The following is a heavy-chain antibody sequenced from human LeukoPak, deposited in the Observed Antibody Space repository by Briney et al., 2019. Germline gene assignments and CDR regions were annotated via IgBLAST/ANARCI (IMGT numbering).Heavy chain of an antibody. V-gene: IGHV3-23*01. CDR3: AKEGSGWYIDY. CDR1: GFTFSKYA. J-gene: IGHJ4*02. CDR2: VNDRGTGT. D-gene: IGHD6-19*01. Sequence: GGSLRLSCAASGFTFSKYAMSWVRQAPGKGLEWVSTVNDRGTGTYYADSVKGRFTISRDNSKNTLSLRMISLRAEDTAVYYCAKEGSGWYIDYWGQGTLVTVSS.